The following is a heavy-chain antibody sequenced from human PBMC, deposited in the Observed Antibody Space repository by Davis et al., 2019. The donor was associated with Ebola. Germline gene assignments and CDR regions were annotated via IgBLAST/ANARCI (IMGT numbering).Heavy chain of an antibody. CDR1: GFTVSRYF. J-gene: IGHJ4*02. CDR3: ASFRRMTTVPAGGK. D-gene: IGHD4-17*01. V-gene: IGHV3-21*01. CDR2: ISSSSSYI. Sequence: PGGSLRLSCAASGFTVSRYFMIWVRHTPGKGLEWVSSISSSSSYIYYADSVKGRFTISRDNAKNSLYLQMNSLRAEDTAVYFCASFRRMTTVPAGGKWGQGTLVTVSS.